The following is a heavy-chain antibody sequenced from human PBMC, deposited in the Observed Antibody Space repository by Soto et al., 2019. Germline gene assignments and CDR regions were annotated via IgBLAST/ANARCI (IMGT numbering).Heavy chain of an antibody. D-gene: IGHD6-19*01. CDR1: GFTFSNYW. CDR2: DKSDGSST. CDR3: ARDVIPVAGTWNY. V-gene: IGHV3-74*01. Sequence: EVQLVESWGDLVQPGGSLRLSCVGSGFTFSNYWMHWVRQAPGKGLEWVSRDKSDGSSTSYADSVKGRFTISRDNARNTMYLPMSSLSGGDTAVDYCARDVIPVAGTWNYWGPGSLVTVCS. J-gene: IGHJ4*01.